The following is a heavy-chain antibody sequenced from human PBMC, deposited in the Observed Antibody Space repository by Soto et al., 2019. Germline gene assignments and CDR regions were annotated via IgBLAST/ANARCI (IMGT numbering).Heavy chain of an antibody. V-gene: IGHV4-39*01. CDR1: GGSISSSSYY. Sequence: SETLSLTCTVSGGSISSSSYYWGWIRQPPGKGLEWIGSIYYSGSTYYNPSLKSRVTISVDTSKNQFSLKLSSVTAADTAVYYCATPPLGSSLGPHAFDIWGQGTMVTVSS. J-gene: IGHJ3*02. CDR2: IYYSGST. CDR3: ATPPLGSSLGPHAFDI. D-gene: IGHD6-6*01.